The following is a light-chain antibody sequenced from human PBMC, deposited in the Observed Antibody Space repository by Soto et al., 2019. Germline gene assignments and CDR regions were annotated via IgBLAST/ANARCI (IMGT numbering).Light chain of an antibody. CDR1: KLGDKY. V-gene: IGLV3-1*01. J-gene: IGLJ1*01. CDR2: QDS. CDR3: QAWDSSTGV. Sequence: SYELTQPPSVSGSPGQTASITCSGDKLGDKYACWYQQKPGQSPVLVIYQDSKRPSGIPERFSGSNSWNTATLTISGTQAMDEADYCCQAWDSSTGVFGTGTKLTVL.